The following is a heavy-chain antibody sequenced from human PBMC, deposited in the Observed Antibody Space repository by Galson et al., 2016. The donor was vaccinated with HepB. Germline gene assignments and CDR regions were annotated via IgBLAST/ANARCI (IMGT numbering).Heavy chain of an antibody. CDR1: GGFISSGGYS. V-gene: IGHV4-30-2*01. D-gene: IGHD3-9*01. CDR2: IYHSGST. J-gene: IGHJ4*02. Sequence: TLSLTCAVSGGFISSGGYSWSWIRQPPGKGLEWIGYIYHSGSTYYNPSLKSRVTISVDRSKNQFSLKLSSVTAADTAVYYCARGNHDILTAYYFDYWGQGTLVTVSS. CDR3: ARGNHDILTAYYFDY.